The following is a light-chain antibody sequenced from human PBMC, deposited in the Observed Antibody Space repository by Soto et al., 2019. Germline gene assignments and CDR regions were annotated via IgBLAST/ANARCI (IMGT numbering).Light chain of an antibody. Sequence: QSVLTQQPSASGTPGQRVTISCSGSSSNIGSNYVYWYQQLPGTAPKLLIYRNNQRPSGVPDRFSGSKSGTSASLAISGLRSEDEADYYCCSYAGSPWVFGGGTKLTVL. CDR3: CSYAGSPWV. CDR1: SSNIGSNY. CDR2: RNN. V-gene: IGLV1-47*01. J-gene: IGLJ3*02.